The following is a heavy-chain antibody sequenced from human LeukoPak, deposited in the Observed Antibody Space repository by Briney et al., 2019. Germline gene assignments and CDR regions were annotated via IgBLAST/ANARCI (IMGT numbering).Heavy chain of an antibody. CDR1: GGSISSYY. V-gene: IGHV4-59*08. Sequence: SETLSLTCTVSGGSISSYYWSWIRQPPGKGLEWIGYIYDSGSTNYNPSLKSRVTISVDTSKNQFSLKLSSVTAADTAVYYCAFGNSGSYTFDYWGQGSLVTVSS. D-gene: IGHD1-26*01. CDR3: AFGNSGSYTFDY. CDR2: IYDSGST. J-gene: IGHJ4*02.